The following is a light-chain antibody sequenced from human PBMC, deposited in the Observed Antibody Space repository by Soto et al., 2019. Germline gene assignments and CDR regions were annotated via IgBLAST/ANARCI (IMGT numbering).Light chain of an antibody. CDR3: QQYGCSRWT. V-gene: IGKV3-20*01. Sequence: EIVLTQSPGTLSLSPGERATLSCRASQSVNSYLAWYQQKPGQAPRLLIYGASSRATGTPDRFSGSGSGTDFTLTFSRLDPEDFAVYYCQQYGCSRWTFGQGTKVEI. J-gene: IGKJ1*01. CDR2: GAS. CDR1: QSVNSY.